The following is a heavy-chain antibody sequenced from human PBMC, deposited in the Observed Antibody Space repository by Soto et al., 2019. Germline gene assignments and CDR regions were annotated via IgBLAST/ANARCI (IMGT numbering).Heavy chain of an antibody. CDR1: GYTFTSYY. D-gene: IGHD2-8*01. CDR2: INPSGGST. V-gene: IGHV1-46*01. Sequence: ASVKVSCKASGYTFTSYYMHWVRQAPGQGLEWMGVINPSGGSTSYAQKFQGRVTMTRDTSTSTVYMELSSLRSEDTAVYYCARSRLLVYDAFDIWGQGTMVTVSS. J-gene: IGHJ3*02. CDR3: ARSRLLVYDAFDI.